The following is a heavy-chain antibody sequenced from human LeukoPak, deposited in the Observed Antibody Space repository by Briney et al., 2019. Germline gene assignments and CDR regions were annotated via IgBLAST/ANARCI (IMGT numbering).Heavy chain of an antibody. D-gene: IGHD3-10*01. CDR3: AREPSGSGGYDY. CDR2: ISPNSGGT. J-gene: IGHJ4*02. CDR1: GYTFRSFG. Sequence: ASVTVSRKASGYTFRSFGISWVRQAPGQGLEWMAWISPNSGGTNYVQKFQGRVTVTRDTSISTDYMEISGLTSDDTALYYCAREPSGSGGYDYWGQGTLVTVSS. V-gene: IGHV1-2*02.